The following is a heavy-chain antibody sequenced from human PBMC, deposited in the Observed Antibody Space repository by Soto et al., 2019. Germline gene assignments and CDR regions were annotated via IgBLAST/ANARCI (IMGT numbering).Heavy chain of an antibody. V-gene: IGHV1-69*02. CDR2: TIPILGIT. CDR3: GISRYDSNFYYYGTDV. Sequence: QLVQSGAEVKKPGSSLKVSCKASGGTFSSHTISWVRLAPGQGLEWMGRTIPILGITNYAQNFQGRVTLTADKSTGTASMALSSLRSEDTAVYYCGISRYDSNFYYYGTDVWGQGTTVTVYS. J-gene: IGHJ6*02. D-gene: IGHD3-22*01. CDR1: GGTFSSHT.